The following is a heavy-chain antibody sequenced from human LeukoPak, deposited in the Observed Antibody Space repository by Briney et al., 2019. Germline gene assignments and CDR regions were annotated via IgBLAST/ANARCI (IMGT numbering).Heavy chain of an antibody. CDR1: GFTFDDYA. CDR3: AKDISSSTSWYYGMDV. J-gene: IGHJ6*02. CDR2: ISWNSGGI. V-gene: IGHV3-9*01. D-gene: IGHD2-2*01. Sequence: GRSLRLSCAASGFTFDDYAMHWDRQAPGKGLEWVSGISWNSGGIGYADSVKDRFTISRDNAKNSLYLQMNSLRAEDTALYYCAKDISSSTSWYYGMDVWGQGTTVTVSS.